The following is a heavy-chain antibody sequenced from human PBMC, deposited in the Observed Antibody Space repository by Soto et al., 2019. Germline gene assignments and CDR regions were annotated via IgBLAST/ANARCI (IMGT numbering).Heavy chain of an antibody. CDR2: ISYDGSNK. V-gene: IGHV3-30*03. J-gene: IGHJ6*02. CDR1: GFTFSSYG. Sequence: QVQLVESGGGVVQPRRSLRLSCAASGFTFSSYGMHWVRQAPGKGLEWVAVISYDGSNKYYADSVKGRFTISRDNSKNTLYLQMNSLRAEDTAVYYCATSTVDPYYYYGMDVWGQGTTVTVSS. CDR3: ATSTVDPYYYYGMDV. D-gene: IGHD4-17*01.